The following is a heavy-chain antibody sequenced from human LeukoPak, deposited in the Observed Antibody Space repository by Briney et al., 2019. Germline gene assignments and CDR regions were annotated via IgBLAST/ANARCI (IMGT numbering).Heavy chain of an antibody. CDR1: GFTFSNAW. CDR2: IKSKTDGGTT. J-gene: IGHJ3*02. Sequence: PGGSLRLSCAASGFTFSNAWMSWVRQAPGKGLEWVGRIKSKTDGGTTDYAAPVKGRFTISRDDSKNTLYLQMNSLKTEDTAVYYCTTDLSMIYAFDIWGQGTMVTVSS. V-gene: IGHV3-15*01. D-gene: IGHD2/OR15-2a*01. CDR3: TTDLSMIYAFDI.